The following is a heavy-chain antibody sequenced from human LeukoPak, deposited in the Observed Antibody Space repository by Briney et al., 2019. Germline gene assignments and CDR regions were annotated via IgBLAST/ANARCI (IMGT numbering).Heavy chain of an antibody. CDR3: ASTTVTTGSWFDP. Sequence: GGSLRLSCAASGFTFSDYYMSWIRQAPGKGLEWVSYISSSGSTIYYADSVKGRFTISRDNAKNSLYLQMNSLRAEDTAVYYCASTTVTTGSWFDPWGQGTPVTVSS. CDR2: ISSSGSTI. CDR1: GFTFSDYY. J-gene: IGHJ5*02. V-gene: IGHV3-11*01. D-gene: IGHD4-17*01.